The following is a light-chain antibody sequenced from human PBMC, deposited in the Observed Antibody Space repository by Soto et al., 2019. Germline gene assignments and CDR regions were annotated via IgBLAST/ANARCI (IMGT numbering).Light chain of an antibody. CDR3: SSYTTSNTYV. CDR2: DVS. Sequence: QLVLTQPPSVSGSPGQSVAISCTGTSSDVGSNNRVSWYQQPPGPAPKLIIYDVSNRPSGIPDRFSGSKSANTASLTISGLQTEDEADYYCSSYTTSNTYVFGTGTKVTVL. J-gene: IGLJ1*01. V-gene: IGLV2-18*02. CDR1: SSDVGSNNR.